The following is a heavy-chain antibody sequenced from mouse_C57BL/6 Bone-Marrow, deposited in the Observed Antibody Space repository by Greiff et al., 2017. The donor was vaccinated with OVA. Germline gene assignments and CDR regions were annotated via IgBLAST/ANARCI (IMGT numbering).Heavy chain of an antibody. CDR1: GYTFTSYW. CDR2: IDPSDSYT. J-gene: IGHJ2*01. Sequence: VQLQQPGAELVKPGASVKLSCKASGYTFTSYWMQWVKQRPGQGLEWIGEIDPSDSYTNYNQKFKGKATLTVDTSSSTAYMQLSSLTSEDSAVYYCARGGGYDYDGYYFDYWGQGTTLTVSS. V-gene: IGHV1-50*01. CDR3: ARGGGYDYDGYYFDY. D-gene: IGHD2-4*01.